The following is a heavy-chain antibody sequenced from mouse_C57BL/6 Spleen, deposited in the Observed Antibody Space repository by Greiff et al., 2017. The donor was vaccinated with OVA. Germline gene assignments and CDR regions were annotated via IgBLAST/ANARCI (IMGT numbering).Heavy chain of an antibody. CDR2: ISSGSSTI. CDR1: GFTFSDYG. V-gene: IGHV5-17*01. D-gene: IGHD2-2*01. CDR3: VYGYDWYFDV. Sequence: EVQLVESGGGLVKPGGSLKLSCAASGFTFSDYGMHWVRQAPEKGLEWVAYISSGSSTIYYADTVKGRFTISRNNAKNTLFLQMTSLRSENTAMYYCVYGYDWYFDVWGTGTTVTVSS. J-gene: IGHJ1*03.